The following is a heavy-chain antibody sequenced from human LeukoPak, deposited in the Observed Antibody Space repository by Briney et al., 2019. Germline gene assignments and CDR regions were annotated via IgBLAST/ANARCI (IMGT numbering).Heavy chain of an antibody. CDR3: ARESYYFDY. D-gene: IGHD3-16*02. CDR1: GFTFSSYW. J-gene: IGHJ4*02. V-gene: IGHV3-7*03. Sequence: PGGSLRLSCAASGFTFSSYWLTWVRQAPGKGLEWVANIKEDGSEKYYMDSVKGRFTNSRDNAKNSLYLQINSLRVDDTAVYYCARESYYFDYWGQGTLVTVSS. CDR2: IKEDGSEK.